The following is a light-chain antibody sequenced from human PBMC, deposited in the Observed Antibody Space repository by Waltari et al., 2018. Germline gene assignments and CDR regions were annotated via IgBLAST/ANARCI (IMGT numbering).Light chain of an antibody. CDR3: QSYDSSLSGAYV. Sequence: QSALTQPPSVSGAPGQRVTLPCPGTSSNLGAGHDVFWYQHLPGLAPKVLLYGNSIRASGVPDRFSGSKSGTSVSLVITGLQAEDEADYYCQSYDSSLSGAYVFGSGTKVTVL. CDR1: SSNLGAGHD. J-gene: IGLJ1*01. CDR2: GNS. V-gene: IGLV1-40*01.